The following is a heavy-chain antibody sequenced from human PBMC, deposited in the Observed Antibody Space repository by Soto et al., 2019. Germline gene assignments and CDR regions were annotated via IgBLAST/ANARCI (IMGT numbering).Heavy chain of an antibody. V-gene: IGHV1-46*01. CDR3: VRDRYYYDSSGYYGQDY. J-gene: IGHJ4*02. D-gene: IGHD3-22*01. CDR2: INPSGGST. CDR1: GYTFTSYY. Sequence: ASVKVSCKASGYTFTSYYMHWVRQAPGQGLEWMGIINPSGGSTSYAQKFQGRVTMTRDTSTSTVYMELSSLRSEDTAVYYCVRDRYYYDSSGYYGQDYWGQGTLVTVSS.